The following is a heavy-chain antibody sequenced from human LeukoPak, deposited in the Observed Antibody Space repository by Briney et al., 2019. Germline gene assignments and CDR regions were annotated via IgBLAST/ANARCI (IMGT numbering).Heavy chain of an antibody. CDR1: GFNFKYVW. Sequence: PGGSLRLSCAASGFNFKYVWMNWVRQVPGEGLEWVGRIRTKIEGETRDYPAPVKGRFIISRDDSKTTLYLQMNRLKTEDSAVYYCTTERNWELLRPYGLDIWGQGTTVIVSS. V-gene: IGHV3-15*01. CDR3: TTERNWELLRPYGLDI. CDR2: IRTKIEGETR. J-gene: IGHJ6*02. D-gene: IGHD1-26*01.